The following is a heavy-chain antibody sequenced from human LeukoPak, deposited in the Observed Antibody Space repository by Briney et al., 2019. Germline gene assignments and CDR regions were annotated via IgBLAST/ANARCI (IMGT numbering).Heavy chain of an antibody. Sequence: SGTLSLTCTVSGCSISSYYRSWIRQSPGKGLEWVGYIYYSGSTNYNPSLKSRVTISVDTSKNQFYLKLSSVTAAGTAVYYCAREFVVVTTNYFGYWGQGTLVTVSS. CDR1: GCSISSYY. J-gene: IGHJ4*02. D-gene: IGHD2-21*02. CDR3: AREFVVVTTNYFGY. V-gene: IGHV4-59*01. CDR2: IYYSGST.